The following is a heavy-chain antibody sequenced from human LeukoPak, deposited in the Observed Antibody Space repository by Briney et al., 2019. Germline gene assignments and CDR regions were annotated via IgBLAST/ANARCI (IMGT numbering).Heavy chain of an antibody. Sequence: GGSLRLSCAASGFSFSSYSMCWVRQAPGKGLEWLSYITSSSNSIYYADSVKGRFTISRDNAQNSLFLQMNSLRAEDTAVYYCARVSITGYYYYIDVWGKGTTVTVSS. CDR2: ITSSSNSI. V-gene: IGHV3-48*01. CDR1: GFSFSSYS. J-gene: IGHJ6*03. D-gene: IGHD5-24*01. CDR3: ARVSITGYYYYIDV.